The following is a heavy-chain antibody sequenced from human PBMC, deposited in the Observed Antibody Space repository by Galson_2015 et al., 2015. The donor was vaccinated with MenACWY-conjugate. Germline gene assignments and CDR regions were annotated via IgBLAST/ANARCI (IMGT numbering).Heavy chain of an antibody. CDR2: VSSNGGTT. CDR3: VKDSAYDFWSGYSNWFDP. J-gene: IGHJ5*02. V-gene: IGHV3-64D*06. D-gene: IGHD3-3*01. CDR1: GFSFSSYA. Sequence: SLRLSCAASGFSFSSYAMHWVRQAAGKGLEYVSAVSSNGGTTHYADSVKGRFTISRDNSKNTLYLQMSSLRPKDTAMYYCVKDSAYDFWSGYSNWFDPWGQGTPVTVSS.